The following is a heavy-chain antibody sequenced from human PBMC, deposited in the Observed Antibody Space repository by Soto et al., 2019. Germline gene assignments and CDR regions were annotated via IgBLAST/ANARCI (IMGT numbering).Heavy chain of an antibody. CDR2: ISYDGRSE. J-gene: IGHJ6*02. CDR1: GFTFSNFG. Sequence: PGGSLRLAYVGCGFTFSNFGMHWVRQAPGKGLEWVAGISYDGRSESYVDSVRGRFTLSRDNSKNTLSLQMISLRPEDTGVYYCAKDLDVVMVLSATRGLDVWGQGTTVTVYS. D-gene: IGHD2-15*01. CDR3: AKDLDVVMVLSATRGLDV. V-gene: IGHV3-30*18.